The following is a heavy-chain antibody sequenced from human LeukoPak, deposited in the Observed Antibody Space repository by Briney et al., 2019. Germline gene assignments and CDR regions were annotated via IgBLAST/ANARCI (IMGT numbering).Heavy chain of an antibody. CDR2: IYYSGST. J-gene: IGHJ4*02. CDR1: GGSISSYY. V-gene: IGHV4-59*01. CDR3: AKVFNTPSTVTN. D-gene: IGHD4-17*01. Sequence: SETLSLTCTVSGGSISSYYWSWIRQPPGKGLEWIGYIYYSGSTNYNPSLKSRVTISVDTSKNQFSLKLSSVTAADTAVYYCAKVFNTPSTVTNWGQGTLVTVSS.